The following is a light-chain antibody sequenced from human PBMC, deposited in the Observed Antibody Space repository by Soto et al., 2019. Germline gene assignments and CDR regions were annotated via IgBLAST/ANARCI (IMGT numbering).Light chain of an antibody. Sequence: DIQLTQSPSFLSASVGDRVTITCRASQGISSFLVWYQQKPGKAPKVLIYAASTLQSGVPSRFSGSGSGTEFTLTVSSLQPEDFATYYCQQVKSYPITFGQGTRLEMK. CDR1: QGISSF. V-gene: IGKV1-9*01. CDR2: AAS. J-gene: IGKJ5*01. CDR3: QQVKSYPIT.